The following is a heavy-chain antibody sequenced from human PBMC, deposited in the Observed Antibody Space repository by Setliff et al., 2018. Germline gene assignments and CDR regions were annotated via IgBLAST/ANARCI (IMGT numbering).Heavy chain of an antibody. V-gene: IGHV1-46*01. CDR2: INPSGGST. J-gene: IGHJ5*02. D-gene: IGHD6-13*01. CDR3: ATPGQQLVRLDRFDP. CDR1: GGTFTGYY. Sequence: ASVKVSCKASGGTFTGYYMHWVRQAPGQGLEWMGTINPSGGSTSYAQKFQGRVTMTRDTSTSTVYMELSSLRSEDTAVYYCATPGQQLVRLDRFDPWGQGTLVTVSS.